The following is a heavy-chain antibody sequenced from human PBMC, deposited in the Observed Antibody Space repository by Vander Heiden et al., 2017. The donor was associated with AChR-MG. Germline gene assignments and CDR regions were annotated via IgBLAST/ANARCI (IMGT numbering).Heavy chain of an antibody. CDR3: AAGYYYVSVSYYTYYGMDV. CDR1: GGRFSSHV. Sequence: QVQLVDSGAEVNNRGSLVKVSCKPCGGRFSSHVIRGGRQAPGQGREWMGRIVPDLGIANDAQKFQGRVTITADKSTSTAYREQSSLRFEDTTVYYCAAGYYYVSVSYYTYYGMDVWGQGTTVTVSS. D-gene: IGHD3-10*01. V-gene: IGHV1-69*04. J-gene: IGHJ6*02. CDR2: IVPDLGIA.